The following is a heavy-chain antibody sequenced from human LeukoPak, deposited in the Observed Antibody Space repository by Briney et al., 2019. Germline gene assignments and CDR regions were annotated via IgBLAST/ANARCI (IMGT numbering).Heavy chain of an antibody. CDR1: GFTFSAXA. CDR2: IYSGRST. Sequence: GGSXXXXXAASGFTFSAXAXRXGRXAPGKGXAWVSVIYSGRSTYYAASVKGRFTISRDNSKNTLYLQMNSLRAEDTAVYYCARGSYYRSFDYWGQGTLVTVSS. D-gene: IGHD3-10*01. J-gene: IGHJ4*02. CDR3: ARGSYYRSFDY. V-gene: IGHV3-66*01.